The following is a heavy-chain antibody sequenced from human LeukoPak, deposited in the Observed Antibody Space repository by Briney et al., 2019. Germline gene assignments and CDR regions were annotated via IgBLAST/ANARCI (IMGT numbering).Heavy chain of an antibody. CDR1: GFTFSSYS. J-gene: IGHJ6*02. CDR2: ISSSSSYI. D-gene: IGHD2-21*01. V-gene: IGHV3-21*01. Sequence: GGSLRLSCAASGFTFSSYSMNWVRQAPGKGLEWVSSISSSSSYIYYADSVKGRFTISRDNAKNSLYLQMNSLRAEDTAVYYCARDKGRVNYYYGMDVWGQGTTVTVSS. CDR3: ARDKGRVNYYYGMDV.